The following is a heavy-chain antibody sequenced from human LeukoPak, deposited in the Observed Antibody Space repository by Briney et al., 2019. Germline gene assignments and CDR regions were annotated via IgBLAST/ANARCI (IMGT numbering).Heavy chain of an antibody. V-gene: IGHV3-23*01. CDR3: AKVSWSPGTDV. CDR2: ISGSGGST. CDR1: GFSFRSFD. J-gene: IGHJ6*02. Sequence: GGSLRLSCAASGFSFRSFDMSWVRQAPGEGLGWVSGISGSGGSTYYTDSVKGRFTISRDNSKNTLYLQMNSLRAEDTAVYYCAKVSWSPGTDVWGQGTTVTVSS. D-gene: IGHD1-1*01.